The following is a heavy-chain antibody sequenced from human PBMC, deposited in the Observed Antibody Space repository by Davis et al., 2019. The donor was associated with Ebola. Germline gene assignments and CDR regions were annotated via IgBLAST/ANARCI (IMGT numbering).Heavy chain of an antibody. CDR3: ARTPVVPDYYYYMDV. J-gene: IGHJ6*03. CDR1: GFTFSSYW. V-gene: IGHV3-33*08. Sequence: PGGSLRLSCAASGFTFSSYWMHWVRQAPGKGLEWVAVIWYDGSNKYYADSVKGRFTISRDNSKNTLYLQMNSLRAEDTAVYYCARTPVVPDYYYYMDVWGKGTTVTVSS. D-gene: IGHD3-22*01. CDR2: IWYDGSNK.